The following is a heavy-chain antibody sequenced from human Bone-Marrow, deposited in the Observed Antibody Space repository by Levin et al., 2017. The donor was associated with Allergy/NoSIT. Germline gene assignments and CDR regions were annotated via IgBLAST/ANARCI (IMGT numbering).Heavy chain of an antibody. CDR1: GGSFSGYY. CDR3: ARGSWQVVVVPAAESYYYYGMDV. J-gene: IGHJ6*02. Sequence: SETLSLTCAVYGGSFSGYYWSWIRQPPGKGLEWIGEINHSGSTNYNPSLKSRVTISVDTSKNQFSLKLSSVTAADTAVYYCARGSWQVVVVPAAESYYYYGMDVWGQGTTVTVSS. CDR2: INHSGST. D-gene: IGHD2-2*01. V-gene: IGHV4-34*01.